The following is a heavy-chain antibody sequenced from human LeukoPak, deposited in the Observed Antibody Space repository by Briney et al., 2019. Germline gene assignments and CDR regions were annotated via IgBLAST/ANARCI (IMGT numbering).Heavy chain of an antibody. CDR1: GFTFSSYW. J-gene: IGHJ4*02. Sequence: PGGSLRLSCAASGFTFSSYWMHWVRQAPGKGLVWLSRINTDGSSTTYADSVKGRFTISRDNAKNTLYFQMNSLRVEDTAVYYCARVRGYDTSDYDYWGQGTLVTVPS. D-gene: IGHD3-22*01. V-gene: IGHV3-74*01. CDR3: ARVRGYDTSDYDY. CDR2: INTDGSST.